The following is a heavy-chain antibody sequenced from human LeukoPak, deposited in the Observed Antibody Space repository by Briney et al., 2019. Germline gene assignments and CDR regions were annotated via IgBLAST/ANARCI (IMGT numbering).Heavy chain of an antibody. CDR3: AREQAGSGSYFYYYYYGMDV. V-gene: IGHV1-69*13. CDR2: IIPIFGTE. CDR1: GGTFSSYA. Sequence: SVKVSCKASGGTFSSYAISWVRQAPGQGLEWMGGIIPIFGTENYAQKFQGRVTITADESTSTAYMELSSLRSEDTAVYYCAREQAGSGSYFYYYYYGMDVWGQGTTVTVSS. D-gene: IGHD3-10*01. J-gene: IGHJ6*02.